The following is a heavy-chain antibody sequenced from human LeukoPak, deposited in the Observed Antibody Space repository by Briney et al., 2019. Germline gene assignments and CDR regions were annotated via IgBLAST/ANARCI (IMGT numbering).Heavy chain of an antibody. D-gene: IGHD3-10*01. V-gene: IGHV4-61*05. CDR2: IYYSGST. CDR1: GGSISSSSYY. CDR3: ARSSYYYGADAFDI. J-gene: IGHJ3*02. Sequence: PSETQSLTCTVSGGSISSSSYYWGWIRQPPGKGLEWIGYIYYSGSTNYNPSLKSRVTISVDTSKNQFSLKLSSVTAADTAVYYCARSSYYYGADAFDIWGQGTMVAVSS.